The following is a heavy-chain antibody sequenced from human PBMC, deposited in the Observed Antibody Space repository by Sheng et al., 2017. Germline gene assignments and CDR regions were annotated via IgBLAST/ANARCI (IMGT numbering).Heavy chain of an antibody. CDR2: ISYDGSNK. D-gene: IGHD3-3*01. Sequence: QVQLVESGGGVVQPGRSLRLSCAASGFTFSSYGMHWVRQAPGKGLEWVAVISYDGSNKYYADSVKGRFTISRDNSKNTLYLQMNSLRAEDTAVYYCARGVSGYWAYMDVWGQGTTVTVSS. V-gene: IGHV3-30*03. CDR3: ARGVSGYWAYMDV. J-gene: IGHJ6*03. CDR1: GFTFSSYG.